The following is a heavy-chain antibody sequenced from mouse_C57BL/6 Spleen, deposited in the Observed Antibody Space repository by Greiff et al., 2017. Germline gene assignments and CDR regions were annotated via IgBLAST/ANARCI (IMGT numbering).Heavy chain of an antibody. CDR1: GYAFSSYW. Sequence: QVQLQQSGAELVKPGASVKISCKASGYAFSSYWMNWVKQRPGTGLEWIGQIYPGDGDTNYNGKFKGKATLTADKSSSTAYMQLSSLTSDDSAVYFCARWGDDGDIDYCGQGTSVTVSS. D-gene: IGHD2-12*01. J-gene: IGHJ4*01. V-gene: IGHV1-80*01. CDR2: IYPGDGDT. CDR3: ARWGDDGDIDY.